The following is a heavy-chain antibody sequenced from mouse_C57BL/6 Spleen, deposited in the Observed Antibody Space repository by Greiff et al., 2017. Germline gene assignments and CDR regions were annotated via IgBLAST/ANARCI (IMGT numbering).Heavy chain of an antibody. V-gene: IGHV1-54*01. CDR1: GYAFTNYL. D-gene: IGHD3-2*02. Sequence: VKLQQSGAELVRPGTSVKVSCKASGYAFTNYLIEWVKQRPGQGLEWIGVINPGSGGTNYNEKFKGKATLTADKSSSTAYMQLSSLTSEDSAVYFCARERGDSSGYDPYYARDYWGQGTSVTVSS. CDR2: INPGSGGT. CDR3: ARERGDSSGYDPYYARDY. J-gene: IGHJ4*01.